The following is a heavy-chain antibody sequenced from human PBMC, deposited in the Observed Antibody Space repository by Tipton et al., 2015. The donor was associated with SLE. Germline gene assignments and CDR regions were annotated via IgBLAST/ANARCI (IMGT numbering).Heavy chain of an antibody. J-gene: IGHJ4*02. CDR1: GFTFSNYA. CDR3: AKGDSVWAADYFDY. Sequence: SLRLSCAASGFTFSNYAMSWVRQAPGKGLEWVSAISGSGGRAYYADSVKGRFTISRDNSMHTLYLQMISLRAEDTAVYYCAKGDSVWAADYFDYWGQGTLVTVSS. V-gene: IGHV3-23*01. D-gene: IGHD6-13*01. CDR2: ISGSGGRA.